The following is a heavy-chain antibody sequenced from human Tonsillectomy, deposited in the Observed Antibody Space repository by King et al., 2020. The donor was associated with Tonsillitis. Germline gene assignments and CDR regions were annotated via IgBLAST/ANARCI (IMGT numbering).Heavy chain of an antibody. CDR2: LYSGGST. V-gene: IGHV3-66*01. J-gene: IGHJ4*02. Sequence: VQLVESGGGLVQPGGSLRLSCAASGFTVSSNYMSWVRQAPGKGLEWVSVLYSGGSTYYADSVKGRFTISRDNSKNTLYLQMNSLRAEDTAVYYCARDYYLLGRYYFDCWGQGTLVTVSS. D-gene: IGHD3-10*01. CDR3: ARDYYLLGRYYFDC. CDR1: GFTVSSNY.